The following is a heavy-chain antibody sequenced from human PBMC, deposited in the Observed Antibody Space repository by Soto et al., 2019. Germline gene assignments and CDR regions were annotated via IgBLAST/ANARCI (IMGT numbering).Heavy chain of an antibody. CDR3: ARVGKQSRYLDY. D-gene: IGHD6-19*01. V-gene: IGHV4-59*01. J-gene: IGHJ4*02. CDR1: GGSIRSYY. Sequence: PSETLSLTCTVSGGSIRSYYWSWIRQPPGKGLEWIGYIYYSWSTNYNPSLKSRVTISVDTSKNQFSLKLSSATAADTAVYYCARVGKQSRYLDYWGQRTPVTVSS. CDR2: IYYSWST.